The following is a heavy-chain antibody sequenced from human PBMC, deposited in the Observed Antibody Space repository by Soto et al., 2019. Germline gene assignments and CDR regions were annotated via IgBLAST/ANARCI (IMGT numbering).Heavy chain of an antibody. J-gene: IGHJ4*02. V-gene: IGHV3-74*01. CDR1: GFTFSSYW. CDR2: LNSDGSST. CDR3: ASPTFTTSIVVLEY. Sequence: EVQLVESGGGLVQPGGSLRLSCAASGFTFSSYWMHWVRQAPGKGLVWVSRLNSDGSSTNYADSVKGRFTISRDNAKNTLYLQMNSLTAEDTAVYYCASPTFTTSIVVLEYWGQGTLVTVSS. D-gene: IGHD6-6*01.